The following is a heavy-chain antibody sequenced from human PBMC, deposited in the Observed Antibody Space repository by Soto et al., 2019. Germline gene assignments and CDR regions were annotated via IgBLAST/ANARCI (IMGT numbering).Heavy chain of an antibody. D-gene: IGHD5-12*01. J-gene: IGHJ4*02. CDR1: GGSINTFY. V-gene: IGHV4-4*07. Sequence: SETLSLTCTVSGGSINTFYWGWVRQPAGKGLEWVGRIFSSGSTSFNPSLESRVAMSVDTSKNHFSLNLSSVTAADMAVYYCAREGSYSAYNFAHGIQLWSFDFWGQGALVTVSS. CDR2: IFSSGST. CDR3: AREGSYSAYNFAHGIQLWSFDF.